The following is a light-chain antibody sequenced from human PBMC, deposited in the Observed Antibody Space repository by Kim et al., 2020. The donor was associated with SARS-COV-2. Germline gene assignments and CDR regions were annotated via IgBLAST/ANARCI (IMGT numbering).Light chain of an antibody. V-gene: IGLV3-19*01. Sequence: LGQTVRITCQGDSLRSYYASWYQQKPGQAPLLVMYGKNNRPSGIPDRFSGSSSGNTASLTITGAQAEDEADYYCNSRDSSGNHPVVFGGGTQLTVL. CDR1: SLRSYY. CDR3: NSRDSSGNHPVV. J-gene: IGLJ2*01. CDR2: GKN.